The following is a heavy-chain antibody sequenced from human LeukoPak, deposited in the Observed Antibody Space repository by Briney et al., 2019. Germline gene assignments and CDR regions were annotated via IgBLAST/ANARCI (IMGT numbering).Heavy chain of an antibody. V-gene: IGHV3-30*04. CDR3: AKDPQGENWLDP. J-gene: IGHJ5*02. CDR1: GFTFSSYA. CDR2: ISYDGSIK. Sequence: GRSLRLSCAASGFTFSSYAMHWVRQAPGKGLEWVAVISYDGSIKYYADSVKGRFTISRDNSKNTLYLQMNSLRPEDTAVYYCAKDPQGENWLDPWGQGTLVTVSS.